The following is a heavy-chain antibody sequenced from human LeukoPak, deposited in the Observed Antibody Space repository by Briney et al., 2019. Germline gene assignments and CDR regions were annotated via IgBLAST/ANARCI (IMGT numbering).Heavy chain of an antibody. D-gene: IGHD2-2*01. CDR2: IYYSGST. J-gene: IGHJ6*04. Sequence: SQTLSLTCTVSGGSISGGGYYWSWIRQHPGEGLEWIGYIYYSGSTYYNPSLKSRVTISVDTSKNQFSLKLSSVTAADTAVYYCARDRRIVVVPAAIGDLQDGYYYYGMDVWGKGTTVTVSS. CDR3: ARDRRIVVVPAAIGDLQDGYYYYGMDV. CDR1: GGSISGGGYY. V-gene: IGHV4-31*03.